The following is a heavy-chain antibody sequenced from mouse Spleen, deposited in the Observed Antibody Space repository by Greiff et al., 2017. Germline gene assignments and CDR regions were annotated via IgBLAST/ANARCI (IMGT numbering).Heavy chain of an antibody. CDR1: GYTFTSYW. D-gene: IGHD1-1*01. V-gene: IGHV1-69*02. J-gene: IGHJ1*01. Sequence: VQLQQPGAELVRPGASVKLSCKASGYTFTSYWINWVKQRPGQGLEWIGNIYPSDSYTNYNQKFKDKATLTVDKSSSTAYMQLSSPTSEDSAVYYCTRRYYYGSSYWYFDVWGAGTTVTVSS. CDR2: IYPSDSYT. CDR3: TRRYYYGSSYWYFDV.